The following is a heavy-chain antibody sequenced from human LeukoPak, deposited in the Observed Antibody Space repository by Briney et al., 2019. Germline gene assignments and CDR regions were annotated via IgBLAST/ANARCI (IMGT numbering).Heavy chain of an antibody. Sequence: ASVKVSCKASGGTFSSYAISWVRQAPGQGLEWMGGIIPIFGTANYAQKFQGRVTITADESTSTAYMELRSLRSDDTAVYYCARVKTGYCSGGSCYDGREPFDYWGQGTLVTVSS. CDR2: IIPIFGTA. V-gene: IGHV1-69*13. D-gene: IGHD2-15*01. CDR1: GGTFSSYA. CDR3: ARVKTGYCSGGSCYDGREPFDY. J-gene: IGHJ4*02.